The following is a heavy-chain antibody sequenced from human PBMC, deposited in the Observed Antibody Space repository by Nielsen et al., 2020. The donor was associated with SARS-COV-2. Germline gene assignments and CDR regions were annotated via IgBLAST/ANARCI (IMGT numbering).Heavy chain of an antibody. CDR1: GFTFDDYA. CDR3: ARVGYYDSSGYYQYWYFDL. D-gene: IGHD3-22*01. Sequence: GGSLRLSCAASGFTFDDYAMHWVRQAPGKGLEWVSGISWNSGSIGYADSVKGRFTISRENAKNSLYLQMNSLRAGDTAVYYCARVGYYDSSGYYQYWYFDLWGRGTLVTVSS. J-gene: IGHJ2*01. V-gene: IGHV3-9*01. CDR2: ISWNSGSI.